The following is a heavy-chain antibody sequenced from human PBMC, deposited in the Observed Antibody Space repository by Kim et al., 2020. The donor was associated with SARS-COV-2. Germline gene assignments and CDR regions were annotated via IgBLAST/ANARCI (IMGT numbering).Heavy chain of an antibody. CDR2: VKSKTDDETR. Sequence: GGSLRLSCAASGFSFTDAWMSWVRQPPGKGLEWVARVKSKTDDETRDDAAPVKDRFTVSREDSRNTVYLQMDSPKTADTAVYYCTTHPKPYCTAATCAYYFDFWGQGTLVTVSS. CDR3: TTHPKPYCTAATCAYYFDF. J-gene: IGHJ4*02. CDR1: GFSFTDAW. D-gene: IGHD2-8*02. V-gene: IGHV3-15*01.